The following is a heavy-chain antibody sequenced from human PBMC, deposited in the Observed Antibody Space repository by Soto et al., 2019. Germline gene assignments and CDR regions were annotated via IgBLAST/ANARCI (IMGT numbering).Heavy chain of an antibody. V-gene: IGHV4-59*01. J-gene: IGHJ6*02. CDR3: ERDIRIAAAGIWYYYGMEV. CDR2: IYYSGST. CDR1: GGSISSYY. Sequence: SETLSLTCTVSGGSISSYYWSWIRQPPGKGLEWIGYIYYSGSTNYNPSLKSRVTISVDTSKNQFSLKLSSVTAADTAVYYCERDIRIAAAGIWYYYGMEVWGQGTTVTVSS. D-gene: IGHD6-13*01.